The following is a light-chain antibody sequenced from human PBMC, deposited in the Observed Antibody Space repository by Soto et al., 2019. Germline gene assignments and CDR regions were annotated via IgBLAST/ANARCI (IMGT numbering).Light chain of an antibody. CDR2: AAS. CDR1: QGISSY. V-gene: IGKV1-8*01. J-gene: IGKJ2*01. Sequence: AIRMTQSPSSLSASTGDRVTITCRASQGISSYLAWYQQKPGKAPKLLIYAASTLQSGVPSRFSGSGSGTDFTLSIGCLQSEDFAPYYCQQYYNYPYTFGQGTKVDIK. CDR3: QQYYNYPYT.